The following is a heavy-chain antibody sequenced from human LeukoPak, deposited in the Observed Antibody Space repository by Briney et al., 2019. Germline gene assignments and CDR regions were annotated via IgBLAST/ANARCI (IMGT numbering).Heavy chain of an antibody. CDR2: INSDGSST. CDR1: GFTFSSYW. Sequence: GGSLRLSCAASGFTFSSYWMHWVRQAPGKGLVWVSRINSDGSSTSYADSVKGRFTISRDNAKNSLYLQMNSLRAEDTAVYYCAKVRTPRSGWYAFDYWGQGTLVTVSS. J-gene: IGHJ4*02. CDR3: AKVRTPRSGWYAFDY. D-gene: IGHD6-19*01. V-gene: IGHV3-74*01.